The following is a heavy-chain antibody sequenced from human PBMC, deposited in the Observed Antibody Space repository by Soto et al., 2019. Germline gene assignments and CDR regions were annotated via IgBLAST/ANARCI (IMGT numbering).Heavy chain of an antibody. CDR1: GYSSGSYNW. J-gene: IGHJ4*02. CDR3: ARNSGLKTGRLDY. D-gene: IGHD3-10*01. Sequence: SETLSLPCTVPGYSSGSYNWWGWIRQPPGKGLEWIGYIYYTGSTYYNLSLKSRVTLSVDTAKDQFSMTLGSVTAADTAVYYCARNSGLKTGRLDYWGPGILVTVSS. CDR2: IYYTGST. V-gene: IGHV4-28*01.